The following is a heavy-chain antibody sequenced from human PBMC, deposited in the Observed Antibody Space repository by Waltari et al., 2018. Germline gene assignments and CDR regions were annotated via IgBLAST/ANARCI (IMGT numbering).Heavy chain of an antibody. V-gene: IGHV3-7*01. D-gene: IGHD1-26*01. CDR2: INEDGGQK. J-gene: IGHJ4*02. CDR3: ARGVGSGQGVVH. CDR1: GFNFTTYW. Sequence: VRLVESGGTLVRPGGSLRLTCAASGFNFTTYWMSWVRQAPGKGLEWVANINEDGGQKNYVDSVKGRFTISRDNTENSLYLQMNSLGGDDTAVYYCARGVGSGQGVVHWGQGTLITVSS.